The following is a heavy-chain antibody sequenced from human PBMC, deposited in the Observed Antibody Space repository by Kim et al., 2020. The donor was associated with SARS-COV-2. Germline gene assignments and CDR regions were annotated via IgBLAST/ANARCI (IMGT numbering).Heavy chain of an antibody. V-gene: IGHV4-34*01. J-gene: IGHJ4*02. CDR3: ARAVTFQSSGWYYNY. CDR2: INHSGST. Sequence: SETLSLTCAVYGGSFSGYYWSWIRQPPGKGLEWIGEINHSGSTNYNPSLKSRVTISVDTSKNQFSLKLSSVTAADTAVYYCARAVTFQSSGWYYNYWGQG. CDR1: GGSFSGYY. D-gene: IGHD6-19*01.